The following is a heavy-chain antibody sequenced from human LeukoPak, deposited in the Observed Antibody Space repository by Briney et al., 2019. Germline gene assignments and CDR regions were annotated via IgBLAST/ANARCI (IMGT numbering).Heavy chain of an antibody. J-gene: IGHJ4*02. D-gene: IGHD5-24*01. V-gene: IGHV1-46*01. CDR2: INPTDGET. CDR3: ARGGYNSKFDN. Sequence: ASVKVSCKASGYTFTSYYVHWVRQAPGQGLECMGIINPTDGETKYTQRFQGRVTMTRDTSTSTVYMELSSLRSDDTAVYYCARGGYNSKFDNWGQGTLVTVSS. CDR1: GYTFTSYY.